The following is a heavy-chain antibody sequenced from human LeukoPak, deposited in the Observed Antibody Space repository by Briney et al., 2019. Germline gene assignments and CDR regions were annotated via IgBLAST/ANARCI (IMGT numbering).Heavy chain of an antibody. Sequence: GGSLRLSCAASGFTFSDAWMNWVRQAPGKGLEWVSTISGSAGSTHYADSVKGRFTISSDNSKNTLYLQMNSLRAEDTAVYYCAKGDYYVDYYFDYWGQGTLVTVSS. CDR1: GFTFSDAW. CDR3: AKGDYYVDYYFDY. V-gene: IGHV3-23*01. D-gene: IGHD3-22*01. J-gene: IGHJ4*02. CDR2: ISGSAGST.